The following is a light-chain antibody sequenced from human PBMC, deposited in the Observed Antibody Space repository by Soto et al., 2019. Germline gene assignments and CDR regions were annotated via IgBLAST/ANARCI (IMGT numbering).Light chain of an antibody. CDR2: GNS. V-gene: IGLV1-40*01. J-gene: IGLJ1*01. CDR3: QSYDSSLSGSKV. Sequence: QSVLTQPPSVSGAPGQTVTISCTGSSSNIGRGYDVHWYQQVPGSAPKLLIYGNSNRPSGVPDRFSGSKSGTSASLAITGLQAEDEADYYCQSYDSSLSGSKVFGTGTKLTVL. CDR1: SSNIGRGYD.